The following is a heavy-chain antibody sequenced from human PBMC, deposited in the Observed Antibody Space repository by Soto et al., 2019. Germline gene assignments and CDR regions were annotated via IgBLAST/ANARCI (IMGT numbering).Heavy chain of an antibody. J-gene: IGHJ4*02. Sequence: PGESLKISCKGSGYSFTSYWISWVRQMPGKGLEWVGIIYPGDSETRYSPSLQGQVTVSVDTSISTAYLQWSSLNVSDTAMYYCARQLARTIDYWGQGTPVTVSS. CDR2: IYPGDSET. CDR3: ARQLARTIDY. V-gene: IGHV5-51*01. CDR1: GYSFTSYW.